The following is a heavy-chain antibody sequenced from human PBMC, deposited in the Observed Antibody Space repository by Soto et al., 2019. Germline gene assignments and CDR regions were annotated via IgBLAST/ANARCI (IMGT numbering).Heavy chain of an antibody. J-gene: IGHJ1*01. V-gene: IGHV4-31*03. D-gene: IGHD3-22*01. CDR3: ARNGDYYDGRSPKYFPH. Sequence: PSKTLSLTCTVSGGSIRSGGYYWGWVRQPPGKGLDWIGFIYYSGNTYYNPSLKSRLSMSVDTSKNQFSLRLSSVTVADTAVYYCARNGDYYDGRSPKYFPHWGQGPLVTVS. CDR1: GGSIRSGGYY. CDR2: IYYSGNT.